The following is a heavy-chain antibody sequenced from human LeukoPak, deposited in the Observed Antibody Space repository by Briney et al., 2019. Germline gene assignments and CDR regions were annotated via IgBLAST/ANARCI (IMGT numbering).Heavy chain of an antibody. CDR2: ISWNSGSI. D-gene: IGHD6-19*01. J-gene: IGHJ4*02. CDR3: AKDISGRIAVAPDY. CDR1: GFTFDDYA. V-gene: IGHV3-9*01. Sequence: GGSLRLSCAASGFTFDDYAMHWVRQAPGKGLEWVSGISWNSGSIGYADSVKGRFTISRDNAKNSLYLQMNSLRAGDTALYYCAKDISGRIAVAPDYWGQGTLVTVSS.